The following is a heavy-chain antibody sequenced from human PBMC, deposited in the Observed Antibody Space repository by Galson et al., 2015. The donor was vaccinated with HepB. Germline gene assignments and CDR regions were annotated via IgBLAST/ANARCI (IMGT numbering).Heavy chain of an antibody. Sequence: SLRLSCAASGFTFSSYAMHWVRQAPGKGLEWVAVISYDGSNKYYADSVKGRFTISRDNSKNTLYLQMNSLRAEDTAVYYCARDHSQLLSPGGELFYYYYGMDVWGQGTTVTVSS. CDR3: ARDHSQLLSPGGELFYYYYGMDV. D-gene: IGHD2-2*01. V-gene: IGHV3-30-3*01. J-gene: IGHJ6*02. CDR1: GFTFSSYA. CDR2: ISYDGSNK.